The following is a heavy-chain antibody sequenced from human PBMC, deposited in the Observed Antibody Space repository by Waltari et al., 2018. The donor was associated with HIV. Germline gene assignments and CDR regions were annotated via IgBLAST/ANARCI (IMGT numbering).Heavy chain of an antibody. D-gene: IGHD3-9*01. Sequence: QVQLQQWGAGLLKPSETLSLTCAVYGGSFSGYYWSWIRQPPGKGLEWIGEINHSGSTNYNPSLKSRVTISVDTSKNQFSLKLSSVTAADTAVYYCARGPYYDILTGYFESSNGDYWGQGTLVTVSS. CDR2: INHSGST. V-gene: IGHV4-34*01. CDR1: GGSFSGYY. CDR3: ARGPYYDILTGYFESSNGDY. J-gene: IGHJ4*02.